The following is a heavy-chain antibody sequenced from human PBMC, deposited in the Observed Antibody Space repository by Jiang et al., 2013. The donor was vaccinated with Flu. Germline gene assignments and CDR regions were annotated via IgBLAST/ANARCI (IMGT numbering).Heavy chain of an antibody. Sequence: VQLLESGGGLVKPGGSLRLSCAASGFTFSDYYMSWIRQAPGKGLEWVSYISSSSSYTNYADSVKGRFTISRDNAKNSLYLQMNSLRAEDTAVYYCARVTYGSGSYFDYWGQGTLGHRSPQ. CDR3: ARVTYGSGSYFDY. CDR1: GFTFSDYY. CDR2: ISSSSSYT. D-gene: IGHD3-10*01. J-gene: IGHJ4*02. V-gene: IGHV3-11*03.